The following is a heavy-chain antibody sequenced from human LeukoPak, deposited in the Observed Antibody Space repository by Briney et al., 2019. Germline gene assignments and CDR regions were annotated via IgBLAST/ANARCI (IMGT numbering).Heavy chain of an antibody. Sequence: SETLSLTCAVYDGSFIGYYWTWIRQSPGKGPEWIGEINHSGSTKYSPSLKSRVTISVDTSKNQFSLKLSSVTAADTAVYYCARGTNYFDYWGQGTLVTVSS. CDR1: DGSFIGYY. V-gene: IGHV4-34*01. J-gene: IGHJ4*02. D-gene: IGHD1-1*01. CDR2: INHSGST. CDR3: ARGTNYFDY.